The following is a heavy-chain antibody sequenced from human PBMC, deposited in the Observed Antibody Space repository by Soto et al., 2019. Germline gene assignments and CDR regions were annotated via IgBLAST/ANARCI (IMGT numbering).Heavy chain of an antibody. Sequence: SETLSLTCTVSGGSISSGDYYWSWIRQPPGKGLEWIGYIYYSGSTYYNPSLKSRVTISVDTSKNQFSLKLSPVTAADTAVYYCARALGCSGGSCYSVWFDPWGQGTLVTVSS. CDR1: GGSISSGDYY. J-gene: IGHJ5*02. D-gene: IGHD2-15*01. CDR2: IYYSGST. V-gene: IGHV4-30-4*01. CDR3: ARALGCSGGSCYSVWFDP.